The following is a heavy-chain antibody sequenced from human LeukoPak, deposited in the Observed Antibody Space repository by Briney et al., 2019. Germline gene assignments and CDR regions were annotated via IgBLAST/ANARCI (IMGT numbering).Heavy chain of an antibody. D-gene: IGHD2-2*01. J-gene: IGHJ4*02. CDR3: AKGSDYCTSTSCYGFGEFDY. Sequence: GGSLRLSCAASGFTFSSYSMNWVRQAPGKGLEWVSSISSSSSYIYYADSVKGRFTISRDNAKNSLYLQMNSLRAEDTAVYYCAKGSDYCTSTSCYGFGEFDYWGQGTLVTVSS. V-gene: IGHV3-21*04. CDR2: ISSSSSYI. CDR1: GFTFSSYS.